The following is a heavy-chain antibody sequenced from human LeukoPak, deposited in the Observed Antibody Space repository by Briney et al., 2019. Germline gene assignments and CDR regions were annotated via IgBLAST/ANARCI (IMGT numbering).Heavy chain of an antibody. Sequence: GGSLRLSCVASGFTFSSYSMNWVRQAPGKGLEWVSYISSSSSTIYYADSVKGRFTISRDNAKNSLYLQMNSLRAEDTAVYYCARGGSGSYYYYFYYMDVWGKGTTVTVSS. J-gene: IGHJ6*03. CDR2: ISSSSSTI. CDR3: ARGGSGSYYYYFYYMDV. V-gene: IGHV3-48*04. CDR1: GFTFSSYS. D-gene: IGHD3-10*01.